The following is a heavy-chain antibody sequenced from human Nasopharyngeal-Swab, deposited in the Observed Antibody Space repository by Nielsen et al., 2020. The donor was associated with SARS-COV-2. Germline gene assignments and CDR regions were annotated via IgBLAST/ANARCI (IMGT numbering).Heavy chain of an antibody. Sequence: GGSLRLSCAASGFTFSSCSMNWVRQAPGKGLEWVSYISSRSSNIYYADSVKGRFTISRDNAKNSLYLQMNSLRAEDTAVYYCARDFGAYYDSSGTDYWGQGTLVTVSS. D-gene: IGHD3-22*01. CDR3: ARDFGAYYDSSGTDY. J-gene: IGHJ4*02. CDR2: ISSRSSNI. CDR1: GFTFSSCS. V-gene: IGHV3-48*01.